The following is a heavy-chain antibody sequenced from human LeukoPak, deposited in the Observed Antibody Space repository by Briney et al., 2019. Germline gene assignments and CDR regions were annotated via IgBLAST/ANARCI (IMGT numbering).Heavy chain of an antibody. CDR3: AREGGPYSSTLRGC. V-gene: IGHV4-59*13. CDR1: GGSISSYY. Sequence: SETLSLTCTVSGGSISSYYWSWIRQPPGKGLECMGYMYYSGKTYYHPSLRSRVTISLDTSKNHFSLRLTSVTAADTAVYYCAREGGPYSSTLRGCWGQGTLVTVSS. CDR2: MYYSGKT. J-gene: IGHJ4*02. D-gene: IGHD6-19*01.